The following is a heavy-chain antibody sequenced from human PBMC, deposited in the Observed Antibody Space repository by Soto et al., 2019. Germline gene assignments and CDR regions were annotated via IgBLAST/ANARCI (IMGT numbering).Heavy chain of an antibody. V-gene: IGHV3-23*01. J-gene: IGHJ6*02. CDR3: AKTLPKSGTAPYYYTLDV. CDR1: GFTFSSYA. Sequence: EVQLLESGGGLGQPGGSLRLSCAASGFTFSSYALSWVRQAPEKGLEWVSAISGSDTGTYYADSVKGRFTVSRDDSKNTLFLQMNSLRAEDTGIYFCAKTLPKSGTAPYYYTLDVWGQGTTVTVSS. CDR2: ISGSDTGT.